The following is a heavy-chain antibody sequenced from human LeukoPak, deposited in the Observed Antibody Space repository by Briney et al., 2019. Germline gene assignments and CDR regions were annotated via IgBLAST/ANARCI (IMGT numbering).Heavy chain of an antibody. CDR3: ARGPYDSSRD. D-gene: IGHD3-22*01. Sequence: SETLSLTCAVYGGSFSGYYWSWIRQPPGKGVEWIGEINHSGNTNYNPSLRSRVTISVDTSKNQFSLKLSSVTAADTAVYYCARGPYDSSRDWGQGPLVTVSS. CDR1: GGSFSGYY. CDR2: INHSGNT. V-gene: IGHV4-34*01. J-gene: IGHJ4*02.